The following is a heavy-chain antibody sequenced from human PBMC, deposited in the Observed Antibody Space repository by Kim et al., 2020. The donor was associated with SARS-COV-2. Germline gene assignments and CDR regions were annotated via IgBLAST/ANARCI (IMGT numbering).Heavy chain of an antibody. CDR1: GGSISSSSYY. Sequence: SETLSLTCTVSGGSISSSSYYWGWIRQPPGKGLEWIGSIYYSGSTYYNPSLKSRVTISVDTSKNQFSLKLSSVTAADTAVYYCARPGSSSWYVNYYYGMDVWGQGTTVTVSS. CDR3: ARPGSSSWYVNYYYGMDV. J-gene: IGHJ6*02. CDR2: IYYSGST. V-gene: IGHV4-39*01. D-gene: IGHD6-13*01.